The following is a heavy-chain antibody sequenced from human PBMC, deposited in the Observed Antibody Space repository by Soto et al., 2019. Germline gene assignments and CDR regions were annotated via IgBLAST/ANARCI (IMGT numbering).Heavy chain of an antibody. V-gene: IGHV3-30-3*01. D-gene: IGHD3-22*01. Sequence: QVQLVESGGGVVQPGRSLRLSCAASGFTFSSYAMQWVRQAPGKGLEWVAVISYDGSNKYYADSVKGRFTISRDNSKNTLYLQMNSLRAEDTAVYYCARGEVGYDSSGYYSYWGQGTLVTVSS. CDR2: ISYDGSNK. CDR3: ARGEVGYDSSGYYSY. J-gene: IGHJ4*02. CDR1: GFTFSSYA.